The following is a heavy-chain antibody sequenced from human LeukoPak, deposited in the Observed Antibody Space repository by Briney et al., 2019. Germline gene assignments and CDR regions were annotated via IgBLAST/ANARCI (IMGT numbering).Heavy chain of an antibody. J-gene: IGHJ1*01. D-gene: IGHD2-2*01. CDR3: ATAALGYCSSTSCQNEYFQH. CDR1: GYTFTSYG. V-gene: IGHV1-18*01. CDR2: ISAYNGNT. Sequence: ASVKVSCKASGYTFTSYGISWVRQAPGQGLEWMGWISAYNGNTNYAQKFQGRVTMTEDTSTDTAYMELSSLRSEDTAVYYCATAALGYCSSTSCQNEYFQHWGQGTLVTVSS.